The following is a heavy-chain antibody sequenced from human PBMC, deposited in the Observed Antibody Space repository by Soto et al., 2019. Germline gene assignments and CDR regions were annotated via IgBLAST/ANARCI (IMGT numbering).Heavy chain of an antibody. D-gene: IGHD3-3*01. CDR1: GFTFSSYA. Sequence: PGGSLRLSCAASGFTFSSYAMSWVRQAPGKGLGWVSAISGSGGSTYYADSVKGRFTISRDNSKNTLYLQMNSLRAEDTAVYYCAKDTKLGGYYGMDVWGQGTTVTVSS. J-gene: IGHJ6*02. V-gene: IGHV3-23*01. CDR3: AKDTKLGGYYGMDV. CDR2: ISGSGGST.